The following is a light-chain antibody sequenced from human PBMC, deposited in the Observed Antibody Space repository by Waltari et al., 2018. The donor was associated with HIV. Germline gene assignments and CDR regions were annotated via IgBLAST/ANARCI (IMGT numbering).Light chain of an antibody. CDR3: NSYTTSSTLHVV. CDR2: EVS. V-gene: IGLV2-14*01. CDR1: SRDVGGYNY. Sequence: QSALTQPAPVSGSPGQSITISCTGTSRDVGGYNYVSCYQHHPGKAPKLMIYEVSNRPSEVSNRFSGSKSGNTASLTISGLQAEDEADYYCNSYTTSSTLHVVFGGGTKLTVL. J-gene: IGLJ2*01.